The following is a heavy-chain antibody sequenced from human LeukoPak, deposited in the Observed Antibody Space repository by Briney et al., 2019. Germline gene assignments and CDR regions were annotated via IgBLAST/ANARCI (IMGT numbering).Heavy chain of an antibody. CDR3: ARGPRRNGSGSYYGPFDY. Sequence: SVKVSCKASGGTLSSYAISWVRQAPGQGLEWMGGIIPIFGTANYAQRFQGRVTITADKSTSTAYMELSSLRSEDTAVYYCARGPRRNGSGSYYGPFDYWGQGTLVTVSS. J-gene: IGHJ4*02. V-gene: IGHV1-69*06. D-gene: IGHD3-10*01. CDR1: GGTLSSYA. CDR2: IIPIFGTA.